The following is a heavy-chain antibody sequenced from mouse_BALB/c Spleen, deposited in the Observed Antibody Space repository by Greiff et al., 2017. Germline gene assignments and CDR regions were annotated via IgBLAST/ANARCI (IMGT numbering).Heavy chain of an antibody. CDR3: NAGGS. CDR2: IDPENGDT. Sequence: VQLQQSGAELVRSGASVKLSCTASGFNIKDYYMHWVKQRPEQGLEWIGWIDPENGDTEYAPKFQGKATMTADTSSNTAYLQLSSQTSEDTAVYYCNAGGSWGRGTLVTVSA. CDR1: GFNIKDYY. V-gene: IGHV14-4*02. J-gene: IGHJ3*01.